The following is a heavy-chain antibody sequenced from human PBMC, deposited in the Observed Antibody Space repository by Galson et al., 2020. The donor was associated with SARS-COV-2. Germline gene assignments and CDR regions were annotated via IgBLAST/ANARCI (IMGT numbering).Heavy chain of an antibody. J-gene: IGHJ6*02. CDR1: GYSISSSYY. V-gene: IGHV4-38-2*01. CDR2: IYHSGST. Sequence: SETLSLTCAVSGYSISSSYYWGWIRQPPGKGLEWIGSIYHSGSTYYNPSLKSRVTISVDTSKNQFSLKLSSVTAADTAVYYCASSGSTYYDPSLKSGFTISGDTSMNHCSLKLSSVTAADSSVYCCASSGSYYYYYGMDVGGQGATVTVSS. CDR3: ASSGSTYYDPSLKSGFTISGDTSMNHCSLKLSSVTAADSSVYCCASSGSYYYYYGMDV. D-gene: IGHD1-26*01.